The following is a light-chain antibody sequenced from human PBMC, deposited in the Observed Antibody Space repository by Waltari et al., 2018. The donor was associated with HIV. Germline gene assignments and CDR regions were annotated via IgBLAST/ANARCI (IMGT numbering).Light chain of an antibody. CDR3: FSYAGNGVHV. CDR1: NTNIGTYNL. J-gene: IGLJ1*01. V-gene: IGLV2-23*02. Sequence: QSALTQPASLSGSRGQSIPLSCSGTNTNIGTYNLASWFQQYPGKAPKLMIYEVAARPSGVSDRFSGSKSGNTASLTISGLQTEDEADYYCFSYAGNGVHVFGTGTKVTVL. CDR2: EVA.